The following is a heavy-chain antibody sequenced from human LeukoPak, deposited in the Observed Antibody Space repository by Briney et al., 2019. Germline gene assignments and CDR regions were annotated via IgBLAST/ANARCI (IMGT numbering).Heavy chain of an antibody. Sequence: SVKVSCKASGVTFSSYTISWVRQAPGQGLEWMGRIIPILGIVNYAQTFQGRLTITADKSTSTAYMELSSLRSEDTAVYYCARDGAEDGYQYNFDYWGQGTLVTVSS. V-gene: IGHV1-69*04. D-gene: IGHD5-24*01. CDR3: ARDGAEDGYQYNFDY. CDR2: IIPILGIV. J-gene: IGHJ4*02. CDR1: GVTFSSYT.